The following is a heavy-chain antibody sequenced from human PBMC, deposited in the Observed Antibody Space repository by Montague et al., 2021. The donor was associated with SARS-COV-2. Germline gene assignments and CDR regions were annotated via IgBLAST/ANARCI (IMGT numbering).Heavy chain of an antibody. CDR3: ARVGRAATDYFDY. D-gene: IGHD6-13*01. V-gene: IGHV4-61*02. Sequence: TLSLTCTVSGASISSAYYSLSSIPQPTGKGLAWLGRLYNNGNPNHYPSLRNRVTISADTPENQLYLKLSSVTAADTDGYYCARVGRAATDYFDYWGQGT. J-gene: IGHJ4*02. CDR2: LYNNGNP. CDR1: GASISSAYYS.